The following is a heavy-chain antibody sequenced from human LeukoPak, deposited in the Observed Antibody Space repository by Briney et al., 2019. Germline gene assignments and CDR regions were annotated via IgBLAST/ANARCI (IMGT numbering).Heavy chain of an antibody. D-gene: IGHD5-12*01. CDR2: IYCTGSS. J-gene: IGHJ4*02. CDR3: ARDGPRSGYDLGHFDN. V-gene: IGHV4-4*07. CDR1: CVSISNYF. Sequence: SETLSLTCTVSCVSISNYFWSWVGQPAGKGLEWIGRIYCTGSSYYNPSLKSRITMSVDTSKNQFSLKLSSVTAADTAVYYCARDGPRSGYDLGHFDNLGQGTLVTASS.